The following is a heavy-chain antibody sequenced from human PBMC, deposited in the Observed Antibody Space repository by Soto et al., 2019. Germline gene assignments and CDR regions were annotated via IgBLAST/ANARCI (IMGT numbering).Heavy chain of an antibody. Sequence: SETLSLTCTVSGDSISSGNKYWSWIRQAPGKGLEWIGYIFSSGTTYYNPSLKSRLTMSLDTSQNQFSLRLASVTDADSAVYYCARVPSPFDYYYAMDVWGQGTTVTVSS. CDR2: IFSSGTT. V-gene: IGHV4-30-4*01. CDR3: ARVPSPFDYYYAMDV. CDR1: GDSISSGNKY. D-gene: IGHD3-16*01. J-gene: IGHJ6*02.